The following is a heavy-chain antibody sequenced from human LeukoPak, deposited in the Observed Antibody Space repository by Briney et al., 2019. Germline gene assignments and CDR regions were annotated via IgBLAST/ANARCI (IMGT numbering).Heavy chain of an antibody. D-gene: IGHD6-19*01. Sequence: SETLSLTCTVSGGSISSYYWSWIRQPPGKGLEWIGYIYYSGSTYYNPSLKSRVTISVDTSKNQFSLKLSSVTAADTAVYYCARDRRGGSGWYTLNYYYYGMDVWGQGTTVTVSS. V-gene: IGHV4-59*12. CDR1: GGSISSYY. CDR3: ARDRRGGSGWYTLNYYYYGMDV. CDR2: IYYSGST. J-gene: IGHJ6*02.